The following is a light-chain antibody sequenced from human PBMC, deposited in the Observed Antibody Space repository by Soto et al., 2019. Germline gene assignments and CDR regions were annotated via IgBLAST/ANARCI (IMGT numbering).Light chain of an antibody. CDR1: QGIRNN. V-gene: IGKV1-33*01. CDR2: NAS. Sequence: DIQMTQFPSSLSASVGDRVTLTCQASQGIRNNLNWYQQKPGKAPKLLIYNASTLETGVPSRFSGSGYGTEFTFTISGLQPEGVATYYCQQYESLVHFGGGTKVEIK. J-gene: IGKJ4*01. CDR3: QQYESLVH.